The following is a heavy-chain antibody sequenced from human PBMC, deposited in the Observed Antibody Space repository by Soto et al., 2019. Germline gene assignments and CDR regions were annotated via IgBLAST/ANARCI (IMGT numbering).Heavy chain of an antibody. Sequence: QVQLQESGPGLVKPSGTLSLTCAVSGGSISSGNWWSWVRQPPGKGLELIGEIYHSGSTKYNQSLKSRVTISVDKSKNQCSLKLSSVTAADTAVYYCARRIVGGKDAFDIWGQGTMVTVSS. CDR1: GGSISSGNW. CDR3: ARRIVGGKDAFDI. CDR2: IYHSGST. D-gene: IGHD1-26*01. J-gene: IGHJ3*02. V-gene: IGHV4-4*02.